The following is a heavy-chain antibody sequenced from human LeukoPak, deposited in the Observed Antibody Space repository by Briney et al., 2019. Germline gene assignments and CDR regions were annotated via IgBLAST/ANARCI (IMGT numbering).Heavy chain of an antibody. D-gene: IGHD6-13*01. CDR1: GCTFSSYA. CDR2: IIPIFGTA. CDR3: ARGVIPYSSFDY. Sequence: SSVKVSCKASGCTFSSYAISWVRQAPGQGLEWMGGIIPIFGTANFAQNFQGRVTITADESTSTAYLELSSLRSEDTAVYYCARGVIPYSSFDYWGQGTLVTVSS. J-gene: IGHJ4*02. V-gene: IGHV1-69*13.